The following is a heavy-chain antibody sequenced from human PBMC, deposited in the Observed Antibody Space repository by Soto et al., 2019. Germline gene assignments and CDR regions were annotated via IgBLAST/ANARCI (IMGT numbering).Heavy chain of an antibody. Sequence: PSPTLSLTCVISGDSVCSNSAGWNWIRQSPSRGLEWLGRTYYKSKWNNDYALSVKSRITINPDTSKNQFSLHLYSVTPEDTAVYYCTGITWFRGMDVWGQGTPVTVSS. V-gene: IGHV6-1*01. CDR2: TYYKSKWNN. D-gene: IGHD3-10*01. CDR1: GDSVCSNSAG. CDR3: TGITWFRGMDV. J-gene: IGHJ6*02.